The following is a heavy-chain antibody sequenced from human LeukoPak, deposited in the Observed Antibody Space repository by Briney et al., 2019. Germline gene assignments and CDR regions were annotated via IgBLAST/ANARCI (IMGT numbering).Heavy chain of an antibody. CDR2: IKPDGSEK. Sequence: GGSLRLSCAASGFTFSSSWMSWVRQAPGKGLEWVANIKPDGSEKYYVDSAKGRFTISRDNAKNSLYLQMNSLRAEDTALYYCARDTVGATDYWGQGTLVTVSS. J-gene: IGHJ4*02. CDR1: GFTFSSSW. CDR3: ARDTVGATDY. D-gene: IGHD1-26*01. V-gene: IGHV3-7*01.